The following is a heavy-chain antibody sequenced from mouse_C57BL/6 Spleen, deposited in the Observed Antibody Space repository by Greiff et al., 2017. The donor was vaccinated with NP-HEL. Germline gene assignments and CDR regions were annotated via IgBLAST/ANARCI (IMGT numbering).Heavy chain of an antibody. Sequence: EVQLQQSGAELVRPGASVKLSCTASGFNIKDDYMHWVKQRPEQGLEWIGWIDPENGDTEYASKFQGKATITADTSSNTAHLQLSSLTSEDTAVYYCTTGYYGNYVGYWGQGTTLTVSS. CDR3: TTGYYGNYVGY. CDR2: IDPENGDT. V-gene: IGHV14-4*01. CDR1: GFNIKDDY. J-gene: IGHJ2*01. D-gene: IGHD2-1*01.